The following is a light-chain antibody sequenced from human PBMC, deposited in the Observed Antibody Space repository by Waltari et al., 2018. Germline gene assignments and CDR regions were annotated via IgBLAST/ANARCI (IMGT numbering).Light chain of an antibody. CDR1: QSVSISY. CDR2: GAS. J-gene: IGKJ1*01. CDR3: QQYGSSPRT. Sequence: EIVLTQSPGTLSFSSGERATLSCRASQSVSISYLALYQQKPCQAPRLLIYGASSRATGIPDRFSGSGSGTDFTLTISRLEPEDFAVYYCQQYGSSPRTFGQGTKVEIK. V-gene: IGKV3-20*01.